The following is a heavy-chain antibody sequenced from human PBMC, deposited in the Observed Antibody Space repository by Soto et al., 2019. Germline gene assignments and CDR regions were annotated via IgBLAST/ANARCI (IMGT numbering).Heavy chain of an antibody. CDR1: GFTFRTYA. D-gene: IGHD6-13*01. V-gene: IGHV3-64D*06. CDR2: IASNGVTT. J-gene: IGHJ5*02. CDR3: VKDRIATGGTGLYNWFDP. Sequence: GGSLRLSCSASGFTFRTYAMHWVRQAPGKGLEYVSTIASNGVTTDYADSVRGRFAISRDNSKNTLFLQMSSLRPEDTAVYYCVKDRIATGGTGLYNWFDPWGQGTLVTVS.